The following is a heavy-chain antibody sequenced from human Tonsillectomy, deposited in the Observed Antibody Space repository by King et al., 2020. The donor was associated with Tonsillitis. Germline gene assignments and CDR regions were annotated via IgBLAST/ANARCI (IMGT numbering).Heavy chain of an antibody. V-gene: IGHV3-21*01. CDR3: ARGTTTVTPLYYFDY. J-gene: IGHJ4*02. Sequence: VQLVESGGGLVNPGGSLRLSCAASGFTFSSYNMNWVRQAPGKGLEWVSSISSSRTSINYADSMKGRFTISRDNAKNSLYLQMNSLRAEDTAVYYCARGTTTVTPLYYFDYWGQGTLVTVSS. CDR1: GFTFSSYN. D-gene: IGHD4-17*01. CDR2: ISSSRTSI.